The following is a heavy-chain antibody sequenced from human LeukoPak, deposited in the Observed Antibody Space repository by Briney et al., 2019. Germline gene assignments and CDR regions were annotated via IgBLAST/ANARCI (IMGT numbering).Heavy chain of an antibody. J-gene: IGHJ4*02. CDR1: GFTFSSYW. D-gene: IGHD2-21*02. Sequence: GGSLRLSCAASGFTFSSYWMHWVRQAPGKGLVWVSHMNSDGTSTGYADSVKGRFTISRDNAKNTLYLQMNSLRAEDTAVYYCARGDCSGDCYHPLYYWGQGSLVTVSS. CDR2: MNSDGTST. CDR3: ARGDCSGDCYHPLYY. V-gene: IGHV3-74*01.